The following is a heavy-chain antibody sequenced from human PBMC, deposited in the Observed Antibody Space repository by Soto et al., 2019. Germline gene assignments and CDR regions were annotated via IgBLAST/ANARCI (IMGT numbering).Heavy chain of an antibody. V-gene: IGHV4-61*01. CDR1: GGSISSSNL. Sequence: SETLSLTCAVSGGSISSSNLWSWIRQPPGKGLEWIGYIFHTGTTNYNPSLKSRVTISLDTSMNQFSLKLSSVTPADTAVYYCTRAPASGSYCFDFWGQGTPVTVSS. J-gene: IGHJ4*02. D-gene: IGHD1-26*01. CDR2: IFHTGTT. CDR3: TRAPASGSYCFDF.